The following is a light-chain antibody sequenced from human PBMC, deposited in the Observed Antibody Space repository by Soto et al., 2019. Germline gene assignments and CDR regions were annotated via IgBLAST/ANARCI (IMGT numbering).Light chain of an antibody. CDR3: ISYTVSRSYV. Sequence: QSVLTQPASVSGSPGQSITISCSGTSSDIGPYDHVAWSQQFPGKTPKLGIYSVSDRPSGVSYRFSGSKSGNTASLTISGLQADDEADYYCISYTVSRSYVFGTGTKVTVL. J-gene: IGLJ1*01. CDR2: SVS. CDR1: SSDIGPYDH. V-gene: IGLV2-14*01.